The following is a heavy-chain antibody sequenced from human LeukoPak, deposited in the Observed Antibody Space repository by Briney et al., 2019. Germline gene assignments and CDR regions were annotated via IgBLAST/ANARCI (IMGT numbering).Heavy chain of an antibody. CDR3: AKGDTTWELPHDY. CDR1: GFTFSSYA. Sequence: PGGSLRLSCAASGFTFSSYAMSWVRQAPGKGLEWVSAISGSGGITSYVDSVKGRFTISRDNSKNTLYLQMNSLRAEDTAVYYCAKGDTTWELPHDYWGQGTLVTVSS. D-gene: IGHD1-26*01. V-gene: IGHV3-23*01. CDR2: ISGSGGIT. J-gene: IGHJ4*02.